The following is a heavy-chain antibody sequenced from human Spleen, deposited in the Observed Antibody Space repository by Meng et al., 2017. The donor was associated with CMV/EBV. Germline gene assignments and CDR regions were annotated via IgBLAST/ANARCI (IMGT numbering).Heavy chain of an antibody. CDR2: IYYSGST. CDR1: GGSISTGDYY. D-gene: IGHD1-26*01. J-gene: IGHJ4*02. CDR3: AREIVGATGYFDY. Sequence: SETLSLTCTVSGGSISTGDYYWSWIRQPPGKGLEWIGYIYYSGSTYYNLSLKSRVTISVDTSKNQFSLKLSSVTAADTAVYYCAREIVGATGYFDYWGQGTLVTVSS. V-gene: IGHV4-30-4*08.